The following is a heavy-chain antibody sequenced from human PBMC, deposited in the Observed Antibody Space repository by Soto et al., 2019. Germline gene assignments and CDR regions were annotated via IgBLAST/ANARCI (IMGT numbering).Heavy chain of an antibody. CDR2: ISGYNGDT. CDR3: AKNGQPPYYYYGMDV. Sequence: QGQLVQSGPEVKKPGASVKVSCKTSGYTFSRYGISWVRQAPGQGLEWMGWISGYNGDTNYAQKVQGRVTMTIDTSTYTADMALRSLTSDDTAIYYCAKNGQPPYYYYGMDVWGQGTTVTVSS. D-gene: IGHD2-8*01. CDR1: GYTFSRYG. J-gene: IGHJ6*02. V-gene: IGHV1-18*01.